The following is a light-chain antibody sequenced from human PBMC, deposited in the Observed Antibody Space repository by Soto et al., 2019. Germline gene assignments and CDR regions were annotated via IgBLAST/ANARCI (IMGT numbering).Light chain of an antibody. Sequence: IVLTQSPVTLALSPGESAVLSCRASQSVSTSLAWYQHKPGQAPRLFIYDASKRAPGIPARFTGSGSGTDFTLTICSLEPEDIAVYYCQVREVWPSFGQGPKV. CDR2: DAS. J-gene: IGKJ1*01. CDR1: QSVSTS. CDR3: QVREVWPS. V-gene: IGKV3-11*01.